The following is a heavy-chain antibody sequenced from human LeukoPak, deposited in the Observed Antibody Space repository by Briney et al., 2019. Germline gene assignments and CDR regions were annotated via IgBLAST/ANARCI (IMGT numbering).Heavy chain of an antibody. Sequence: GGSLRLSCAASGFTFSSYAMRWVRQAPGKGLEWVSAISGSGGSTYYADSVKGRFTISRDNSKNTLYLQMNSLRAEDTAVYYCAKSYDFWSGYYFGENYGMDVWGQGTTVTVSS. CDR2: ISGSGGST. V-gene: IGHV3-23*01. J-gene: IGHJ6*02. CDR3: AKSYDFWSGYYFGENYGMDV. D-gene: IGHD3-3*01. CDR1: GFTFSSYA.